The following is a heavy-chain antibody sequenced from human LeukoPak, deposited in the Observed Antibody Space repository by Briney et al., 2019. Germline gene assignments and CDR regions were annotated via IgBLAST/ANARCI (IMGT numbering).Heavy chain of an antibody. Sequence: SETLSLTCTVSGGSISSSFWSWIRQPPGRGLEWIAYIHYSGSTNYIPSLRSRVTTSIDTSKTQFSLKLNSVTAADTAVYYCALNWNDLSAFDIWGQGTMVTVSS. CDR3: ALNWNDLSAFDI. CDR1: GGSISSSF. D-gene: IGHD1-1*01. V-gene: IGHV4-59*01. CDR2: IHYSGST. J-gene: IGHJ3*02.